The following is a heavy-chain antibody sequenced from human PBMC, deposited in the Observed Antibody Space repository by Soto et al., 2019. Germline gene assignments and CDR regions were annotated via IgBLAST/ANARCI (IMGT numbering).Heavy chain of an antibody. D-gene: IGHD6-6*01. CDR1: GGSFSGYY. CDR3: ARTRPPPPRTRWFDP. V-gene: IGHV4-34*01. J-gene: IGHJ5*02. CDR2: INHSGST. Sequence: PSETLSLTCAVYGGSFSGYYWSWIRQPPGKGLEWIGEINHSGSTIYNPSLKSRVTISLDTSKNQFSLKLISVTAADTAVYYCARTRPPPPRTRWFDPWGQGTLVTVSS.